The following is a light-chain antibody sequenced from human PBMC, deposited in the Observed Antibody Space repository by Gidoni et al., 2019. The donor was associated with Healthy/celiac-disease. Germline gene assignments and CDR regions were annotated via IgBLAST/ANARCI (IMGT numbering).Light chain of an antibody. CDR2: NAS. Sequence: EIVLTQSPATLSLSPGGRATLSCRASQSVSSYLAWYQQKPGQAPRLLIYNASTRATGIPARFSGSGSGTDFTLTISSLEPEDFAVYYCQQRNNWPPEVTFGGGTKVEIK. J-gene: IGKJ4*01. CDR3: QQRNNWPPEVT. CDR1: QSVSSY. V-gene: IGKV3-11*01.